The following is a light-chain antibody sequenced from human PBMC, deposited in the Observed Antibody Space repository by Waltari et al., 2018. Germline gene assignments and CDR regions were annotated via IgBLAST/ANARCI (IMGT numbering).Light chain of an antibody. Sequence: EIVLTQSPGTLALSPGERATLSCRASQSVGRALAWYQQKPGQAPRLLIYDASSRATGISDKFSGGGSGTVFSLTINRVEPEDFAVYFCQMYVRLPVTFGQGTKVEVK. CDR2: DAS. CDR1: QSVGRA. V-gene: IGKV3-20*01. J-gene: IGKJ1*01. CDR3: QMYVRLPVT.